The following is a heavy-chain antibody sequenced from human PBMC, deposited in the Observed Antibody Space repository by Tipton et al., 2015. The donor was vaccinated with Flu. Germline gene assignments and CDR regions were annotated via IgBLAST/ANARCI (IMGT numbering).Heavy chain of an antibody. Sequence: TLSLTCAVYGGSFSGYYWSWIRQPPGKGLEWIGEINHSGSTNYNPSLKSRVTISVDTSKNQFSLKLSSVTAADTAVYYCARGPYSSSSFSHYYYYYYMDVWGKGTTATVSS. D-gene: IGHD6-13*01. CDR3: ARGPYSSSSFSHYYYYYYMDV. J-gene: IGHJ6*03. CDR2: INHSGST. V-gene: IGHV4-34*01. CDR1: GGSFSGYY.